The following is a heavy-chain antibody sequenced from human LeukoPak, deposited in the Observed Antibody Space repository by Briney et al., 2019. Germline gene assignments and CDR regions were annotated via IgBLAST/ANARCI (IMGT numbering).Heavy chain of an antibody. V-gene: IGHV3-66*01. J-gene: IGHJ4*02. Sequence: GGSLRLSCAASGFTVSNTYMRWVRQAPGKGLEWVSLIYSGGSTYYADSVKGRFTISRDNSMNTMFLQMNSLRAEDTAVYYCARVIAARHFGYWGQGTLVTVSS. CDR1: GFTVSNTY. D-gene: IGHD6-6*01. CDR3: ARVIAARHFGY. CDR2: IYSGGST.